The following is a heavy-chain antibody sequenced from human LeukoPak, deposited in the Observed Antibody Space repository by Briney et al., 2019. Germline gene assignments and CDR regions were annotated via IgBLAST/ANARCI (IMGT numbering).Heavy chain of an antibody. Sequence: ASVKVSCKASGYTFTGYYMHWVRQAPGQGLEWMGWINPNSGGTNYAQKFQGRVTMTRDTSIGTAYMELSRLRSDDTAVYYCAREYYYDSSGSDYWGQGTLVTVSS. J-gene: IGHJ4*02. CDR2: INPNSGGT. CDR3: AREYYYDSSGSDY. V-gene: IGHV1-2*02. D-gene: IGHD3-22*01. CDR1: GYTFTGYY.